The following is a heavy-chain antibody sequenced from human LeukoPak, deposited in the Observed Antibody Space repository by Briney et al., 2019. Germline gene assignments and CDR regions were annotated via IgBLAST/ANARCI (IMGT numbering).Heavy chain of an antibody. J-gene: IGHJ5*02. D-gene: IGHD1-14*01. V-gene: IGHV4-30-2*01. Sequence: SQTLFLTCTVSGGSISSGGYYWSWIRQPPGKGLEWIGYIYHSGSTYYNPSLKSRVTISVDRSKNQFSLKLSSVTAADTAVYYCARDLLTGRFDPWGQGTLVTVSS. CDR3: ARDLLTGRFDP. CDR2: IYHSGST. CDR1: GGSISSGGYY.